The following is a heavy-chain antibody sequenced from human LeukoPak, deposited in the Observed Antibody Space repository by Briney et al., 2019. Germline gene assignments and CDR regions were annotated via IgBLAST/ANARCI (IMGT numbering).Heavy chain of an antibody. V-gene: IGHV5-51*01. CDR1: GYSFTNYW. D-gene: IGHD6-19*01. J-gene: IGHJ4*02. CDR3: AKLGAYTSSWYGFVDY. CDR2: IYPDDSDT. Sequence: GESLKISRKSSGYSFTNYWIGWVRQMPGKSLEWMGIIYPDDSDTRYSPSFQGQVTISVDKSISTAYLQWSSLKASDTAMYYCAKLGAYTSSWYGFVDYWGQGTLITVSS.